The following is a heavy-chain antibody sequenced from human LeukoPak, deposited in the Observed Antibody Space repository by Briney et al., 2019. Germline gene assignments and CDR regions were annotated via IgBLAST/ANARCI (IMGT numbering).Heavy chain of an antibody. CDR3: ARGPGDDFWSGYPTPYFDY. CDR2: MSSSSSYI. D-gene: IGHD3-3*01. V-gene: IGHV3-21*01. CDR1: GFTFSSYS. Sequence: GGSLRLSYAASGFTFSSYSMNWVRQAPGKGLEWVSSMSSSSSYIYYADSVKGRFTISRANAKKTLYLQMNSLRAEDTAVYYCARGPGDDFWSGYPTPYFDYWGQGTLVTVSS. J-gene: IGHJ4*02.